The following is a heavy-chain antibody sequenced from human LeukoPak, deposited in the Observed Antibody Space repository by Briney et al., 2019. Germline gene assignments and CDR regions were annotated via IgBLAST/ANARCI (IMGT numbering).Heavy chain of an antibody. V-gene: IGHV3-23*01. CDR2: ISGSGGST. CDR3: AKSYSSSVYYGMDV. Sequence: GGSMRLSCAASGFTFSSYAMSWVRQAPGKGLEWVSAISGSGGSTYYADSVKGRFTISRDNSKNTLYLQMNSLRAEDTAVYSCAKSYSSSVYYGMDVWGQGTTVTVSS. D-gene: IGHD6-13*01. CDR1: GFTFSSYA. J-gene: IGHJ6*02.